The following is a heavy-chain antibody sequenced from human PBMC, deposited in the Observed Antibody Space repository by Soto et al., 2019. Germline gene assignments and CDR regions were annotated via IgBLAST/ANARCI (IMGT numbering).Heavy chain of an antibody. CDR3: ARDSNIRDKYYFDY. CDR1: GDSVSSNSAA. J-gene: IGHJ4*02. Sequence: QSQTLSLTCAISGDSVSSNSAAWNWIRQSPSRGLEWLGRTYYRTKGYNDYAVSVKSRITINPDTSKNQFSLQLNSVTPEDTAVYYCARDSNIRDKYYFDYWGQGTLVTVSS. D-gene: IGHD2-2*02. V-gene: IGHV6-1*01. CDR2: TYYRTKGYN.